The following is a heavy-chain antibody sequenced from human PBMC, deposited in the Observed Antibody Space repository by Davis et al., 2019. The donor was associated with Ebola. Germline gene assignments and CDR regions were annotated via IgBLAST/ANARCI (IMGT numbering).Heavy chain of an antibody. CDR2: ISGGAAIT. D-gene: IGHD6-13*01. CDR3: AKDISLAAAGSFDY. V-gene: IGHV3-23*01. Sequence: GESLKISCAASGFTFSAYSMTWVRQVPGKGLEWVSVISGGAAITYYADSVRGRFTISRDNSKNTLHLQMNSLRAEDTALYYCAKDISLAAAGSFDYWGQGTLVTVSS. J-gene: IGHJ4*02. CDR1: GFTFSAYS.